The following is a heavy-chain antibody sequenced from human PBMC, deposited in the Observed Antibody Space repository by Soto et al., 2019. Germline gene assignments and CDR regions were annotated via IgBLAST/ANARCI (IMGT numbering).Heavy chain of an antibody. CDR2: INPNSGGT. CDR3: ARDLLILTGPELRSI. J-gene: IGHJ3*02. V-gene: IGHV1-2*02. CDR1: GYTFY. Sequence: ASVKVSCTASGYTFYIHWVRQAPGQGLEWMGWINPNSGGTKYSQKFQGRVTITRDTSASTAYMELSSLRSEDTAVYYCARDLLILTGPELRSIWGQGTMVTVSS. D-gene: IGHD3-9*01.